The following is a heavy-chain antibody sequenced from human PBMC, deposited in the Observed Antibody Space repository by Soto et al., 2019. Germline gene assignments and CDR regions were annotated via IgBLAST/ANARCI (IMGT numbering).Heavy chain of an antibody. J-gene: IGHJ4*02. CDR1: GGSFGGYS. V-gene: IGHV4-34*01. CDR3: VRSGHSFGGVS. CDR2: ITPSGNP. Sequence: PSETLSLTCAVFGGSFGGYSWTWIRQPPGGGLEWIGEITPSGNPNYNPSLKSRVTIAVDTSKNQFSLKLISVTAADTATYYCVRSGHSFGGVSWGLGTLVTVSS. D-gene: IGHD3-16*01.